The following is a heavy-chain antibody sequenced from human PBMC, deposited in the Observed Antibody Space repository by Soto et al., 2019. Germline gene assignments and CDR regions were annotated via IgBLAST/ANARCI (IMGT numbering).Heavy chain of an antibody. Sequence: QVQLVQSGAEVKKPGSSVKVSCKASGGTFSSYTVRWVRQAPGQGLEWMGRIIPILGIANYAQKFQGRVTITADKPTSTAYMELSSLRSEDMAVYYCASTNQLLLSYFDYWGQGTLVTVSS. D-gene: IGHD2-2*01. CDR1: GGTFSSYT. CDR3: ASTNQLLLSYFDY. J-gene: IGHJ4*02. CDR2: IIPILGIA. V-gene: IGHV1-69*02.